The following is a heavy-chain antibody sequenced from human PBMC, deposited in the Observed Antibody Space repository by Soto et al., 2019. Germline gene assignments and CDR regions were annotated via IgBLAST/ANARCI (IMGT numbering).Heavy chain of an antibody. CDR3: AREEGAAAGRSDYYYGMDV. Sequence: SQTLSLTCAISGDSVSSNSAAWNWIRQSPSRGLEWLGRTYYRSKWYNDYAVSVKSRITINPDTSKNQFSLQLNSVTPEDTAVYYCAREEGAAAGRSDYYYGMDVWGQGTTVTVSS. D-gene: IGHD6-13*01. CDR2: TYYRSKWYN. J-gene: IGHJ6*02. CDR1: GDSVSSNSAA. V-gene: IGHV6-1*01.